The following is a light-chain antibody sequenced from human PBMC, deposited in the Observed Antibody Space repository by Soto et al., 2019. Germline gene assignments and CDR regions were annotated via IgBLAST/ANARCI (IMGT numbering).Light chain of an antibody. Sequence: EIVLTQSPATLSLSPGERATLSCRASQSVTSYLAWYQQRPGQAPRLLIYDASKRATGIPARFSGSGSGIDFTLTISSLEPEDFAVYYCQQRAYRPITFGQGTRLDIK. V-gene: IGKV3-11*01. J-gene: IGKJ5*01. CDR3: QQRAYRPIT. CDR2: DAS. CDR1: QSVTSY.